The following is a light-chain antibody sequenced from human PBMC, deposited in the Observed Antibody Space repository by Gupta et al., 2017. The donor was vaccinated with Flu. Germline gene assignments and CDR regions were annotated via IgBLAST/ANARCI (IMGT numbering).Light chain of an antibody. Sequence: IVLTQSPATLSLSPGERATLSCRASQSVSSNLAWYQQKPGQAPRLLSYDASTRATGIPARVSGSGCGTDXTLTINXLEPEDFAVYYCHQQRSRPPWTFGXGTKLEIK. J-gene: IGKJ1*01. V-gene: IGKV3-11*01. CDR3: HQQRSRPPWT. CDR2: DAS. CDR1: QSVSSN.